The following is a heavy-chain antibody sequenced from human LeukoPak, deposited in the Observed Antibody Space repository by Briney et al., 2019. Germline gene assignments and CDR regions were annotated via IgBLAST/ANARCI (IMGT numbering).Heavy chain of an antibody. J-gene: IGHJ4*02. Sequence: PGGSLRLSCAASGFTFSNYGMHWVRQAPGKGLEWMAVISYDGSNKYYADSVKGRFTISRDNSKNTLYLQMNSLRAEDTAVYYCAKVPPYYDFWSGYCDWGQGTLVTVSS. CDR1: GFTFSNYG. D-gene: IGHD3-3*01. CDR2: ISYDGSNK. CDR3: AKVPPYYDFWSGYCD. V-gene: IGHV3-30*18.